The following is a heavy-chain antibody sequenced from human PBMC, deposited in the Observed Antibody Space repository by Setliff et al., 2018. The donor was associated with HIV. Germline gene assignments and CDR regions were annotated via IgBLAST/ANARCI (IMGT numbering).Heavy chain of an antibody. Sequence: SVTLSLTCAVSGGSVSSPSYYWGWIRQPPGKGLEWIGSVYNSGITFKNPSLKSRVSISVDRSGNQFSLRLTSVTAADTAVYYCATCRHRPSNWFDPWGQGTVVTVS. CDR2: VYNSGIT. CDR1: GGSVSSPSYY. J-gene: IGHJ5*02. CDR3: ATCRHRPSNWFDP. V-gene: IGHV4-39*07.